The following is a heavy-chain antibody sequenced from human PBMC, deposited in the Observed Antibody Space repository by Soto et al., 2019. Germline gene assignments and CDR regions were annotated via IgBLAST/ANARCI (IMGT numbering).Heavy chain of an antibody. CDR2: IIPLSATT. Sequence: QVQLVQSGTEVKKPGSSVKVSCKASGCTLSNNAISWVRQAPGQGLEWMGGIIPLSATTNYAQKFQCRVTMTADRSTRTAYMQLTSLTSEDKAVYYCARGFGDRELVVVPAANTWYSGKAVSGQGPTVTVS. CDR1: GCTLSNNA. V-gene: IGHV1-69*06. D-gene: IGHD2-2*01. J-gene: IGHJ6*02. CDR3: ARGFGDRELVVVPAANTWYSGKAV.